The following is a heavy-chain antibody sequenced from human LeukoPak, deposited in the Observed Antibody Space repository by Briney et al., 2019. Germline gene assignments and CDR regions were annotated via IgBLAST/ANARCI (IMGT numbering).Heavy chain of an antibody. CDR2: IYTTGTA. CDR1: GGSIGPYY. J-gene: IGHJ6*03. D-gene: IGHD2-2*01. CDR3: ARLVRYQLLDYYYMDV. Sequence: PSETLSLTCIISGGSIGPYYWSWIRQAAGKGPEWIGRIYTTGTADYNPSLKGRVTISVDTSKNQFSLKLSSVTAADTAVYYCARLVRYQLLDYYYMDVWGKGTTVTVSS. V-gene: IGHV4-4*07.